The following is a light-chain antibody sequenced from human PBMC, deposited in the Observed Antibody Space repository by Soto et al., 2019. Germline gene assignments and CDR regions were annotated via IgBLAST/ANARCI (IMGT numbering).Light chain of an antibody. V-gene: IGKV3-20*01. CDR1: QSVSSSY. CDR3: QQYGSSPNT. J-gene: IGKJ5*01. Sequence: NMLTQSPGTLSLSPWERATLSCRASQSVSSSYLAWYQQKPGQAPRLLIYGASSRATGIPDRFSGSGSGTDFTLTISRLEPEDFAVYYCQQYGSSPNTFGQGTRLEIK. CDR2: GAS.